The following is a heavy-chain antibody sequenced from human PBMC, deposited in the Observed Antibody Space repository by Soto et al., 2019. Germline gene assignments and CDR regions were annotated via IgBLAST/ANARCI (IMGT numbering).Heavy chain of an antibody. CDR1: GFTVSSNY. CDR2: IYSGGST. Sequence: EVQLVETGGGLIQPGGSLRLSCAASGFTVSSNYMSWVRQAPGKGLEWVSVIYSGGSTYYADSVKGRFTISRDNSKNTLYLQMNSLRAEDTAVYYCAREGRYSYGYVGPDYYSYYGMDVWGQGTTVTVSS. V-gene: IGHV3-53*02. CDR3: AREGRYSYGYVGPDYYSYYGMDV. J-gene: IGHJ6*02. D-gene: IGHD5-18*01.